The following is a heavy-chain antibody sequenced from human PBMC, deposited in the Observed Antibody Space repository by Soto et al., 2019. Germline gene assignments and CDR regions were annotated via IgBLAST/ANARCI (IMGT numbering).Heavy chain of an antibody. V-gene: IGHV1-69*01. J-gene: IGHJ4*02. CDR2: IIPIFGTA. Sequence: QVQLVQSGAEVKKPGSAVKDSCKAAGGTFSSYAISWVRQAPGQGLEWMGGIIPIFGTANYAQKFQGRVTITADESTSTAYMELSSLRSEDTAVYYCASLGLSVAGTEGEFDYWGQGTLVTVSS. CDR1: GGTFSSYA. CDR3: ASLGLSVAGTEGEFDY. D-gene: IGHD6-19*01.